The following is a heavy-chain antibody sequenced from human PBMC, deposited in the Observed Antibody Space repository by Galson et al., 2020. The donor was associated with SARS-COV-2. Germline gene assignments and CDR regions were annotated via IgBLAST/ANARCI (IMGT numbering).Heavy chain of an antibody. V-gene: IGHV4-34*01. CDR3: ARGRHYSHGYYVFDV. J-gene: IGHJ3*01. CDR2: INLSRTT. Sequence: SETLSLTCALYDESLGDYYYNWIRQPPGKGLEWIGEINLSRTTNYNPSLTSRVIISIDTSKKQFSLRLTSVTAADTAVYYCARGRHYSHGYYVFDVWGPGKMVTVSS. CDR1: DESLGDYY. D-gene: IGHD3-22*01.